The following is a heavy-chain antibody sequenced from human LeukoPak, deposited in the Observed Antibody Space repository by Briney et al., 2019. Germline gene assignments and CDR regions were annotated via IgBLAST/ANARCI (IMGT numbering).Heavy chain of an antibody. J-gene: IGHJ4*02. CDR1: GFTFSSYS. CDR2: ISSSSSYI. V-gene: IGHV3-21*01. D-gene: IGHD3-9*01. Sequence: GGSLRLSCAASGFTFSSYSMNWVRQAPGKGLEWVSSISSSSSYIYYADSVKGRFTISRDNAKNSLYLQMNSLRAEDTAVYYCARESEDYDILSGYYKVFDYWGQGTLVTVSS. CDR3: ARESEDYDILSGYYKVFDY.